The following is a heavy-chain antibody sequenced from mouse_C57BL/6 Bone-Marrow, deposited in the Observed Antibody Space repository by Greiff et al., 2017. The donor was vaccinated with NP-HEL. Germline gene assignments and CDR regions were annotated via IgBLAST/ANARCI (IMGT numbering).Heavy chain of an antibody. D-gene: IGHD1-1*01. CDR1: GYTFTSYT. CDR2: INPSSGYT. CDR3: ARHYYGSSYPAWFAY. Sequence: LVESGAELARPGASVKMSCKASGYTFTSYTMHWVKQRPGQGLEWIGYINPSSGYTKYNQKFKDKATLTADKSSSTAYMQLSSLTSEDSAVYYCARHYYGSSYPAWFAYWGQGTLVTVSA. J-gene: IGHJ3*01. V-gene: IGHV1-4*01.